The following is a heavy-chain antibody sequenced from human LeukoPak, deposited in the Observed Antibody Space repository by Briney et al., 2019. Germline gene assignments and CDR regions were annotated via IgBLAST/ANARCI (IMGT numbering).Heavy chain of an antibody. D-gene: IGHD3-22*01. V-gene: IGHV4-59*01. CDR2: IYNSGST. CDR3: ACLTTADAFDI. CDR1: GGAISIYY. J-gene: IGHJ3*02. Sequence: SETLSLTCSVSGGAISIYYWSWIGQPPGKGLEWIGYIYNSGSTNYNPSLKSRVTISVDTSKNQFSLKLSSVTAADTAVYYCACLTTADAFDIWGQGTKVTVSS.